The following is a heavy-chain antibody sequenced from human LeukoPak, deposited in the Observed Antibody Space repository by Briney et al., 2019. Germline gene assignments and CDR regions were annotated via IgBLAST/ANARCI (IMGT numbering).Heavy chain of an antibody. V-gene: IGHV1-18*01. CDR1: GYTFTSYG. D-gene: IGHD6-13*01. CDR3: AREAAAGNELDY. CDR2: ISAYDGNT. Sequence: ASVKVSCKASGYTFTSYGISWVRQAPGQGLEWMGWISAYDGNTNYAQKLQGRVTMTTDTSTSTAYMELRSLRSDDTAVYYCAREAAAGNELDYWGQGTLVTVSS. J-gene: IGHJ4*02.